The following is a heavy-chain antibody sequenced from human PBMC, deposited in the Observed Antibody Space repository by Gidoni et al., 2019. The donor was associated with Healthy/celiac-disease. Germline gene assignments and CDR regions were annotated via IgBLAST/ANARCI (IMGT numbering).Heavy chain of an antibody. J-gene: IGHJ4*02. CDR3: AKDLYYYDSSGYFPAIDY. CDR2: ISGSGGST. CDR1: GFTFSSYA. Sequence: EVQLLESGGGLVQPGGSLRLSCAASGFTFSSYAMSWVRQAPGKGLEWVSAISGSGGSTYYADSVKGRFTISRDNSKNTLYLQMNSLRAEDTAVCYCAKDLYYYDSSGYFPAIDYWGQGTLVTVSS. V-gene: IGHV3-23*01. D-gene: IGHD3-22*01.